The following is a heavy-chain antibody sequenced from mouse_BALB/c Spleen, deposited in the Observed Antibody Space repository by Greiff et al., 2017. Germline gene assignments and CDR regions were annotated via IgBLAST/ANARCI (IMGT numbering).Heavy chain of an antibody. V-gene: IGHV1-54*01. CDR2: INPGSGGT. CDR1: GYAFTNYL. J-gene: IGHJ3*01. D-gene: IGHD2-13*01. Sequence: VQLQQSGAELVRPGTSVKVSCKASGYAFTNYLIEWVKQRPGQGLEWIGVINPGSGGTNYNEKFKGKATLTADKSSSTAYMQLSSLTSDDSAVLFCAREGGDYAWFAYWGQGTLVTVSA. CDR3: AREGGDYAWFAY.